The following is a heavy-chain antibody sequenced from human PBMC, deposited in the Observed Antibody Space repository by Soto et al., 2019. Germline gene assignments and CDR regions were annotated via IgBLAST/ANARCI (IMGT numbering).Heavy chain of an antibody. D-gene: IGHD3-3*01. CDR3: AKDADFWSCYPPFDF. J-gene: IGHJ4*02. CDR2: ISGSGGST. CDR1: GFTFSSYA. Sequence: EVQLLESGGGLVQPGGSLRLSCAASGFTFSSYAMSWVRQAPGKGLEWVSAISGSGGSTYYADSVKGRFTISRDNSKYTLYLQVNGLRAEDTAVYYCAKDADFWSCYPPFDFWGQGTLVTVSS. V-gene: IGHV3-23*01.